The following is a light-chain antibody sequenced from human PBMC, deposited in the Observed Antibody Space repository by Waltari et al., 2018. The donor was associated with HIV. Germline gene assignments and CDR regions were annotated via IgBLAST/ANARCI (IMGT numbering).Light chain of an antibody. CDR3: TSYEGKNNLV. CDR1: STDVPTSNY. Sequence: QSALTQPPSASGSPGQSVTIPCPGTSTDVPTSNYVPWYQQHPGEAPKILIYEVNKRPSGVPDRFSGSKSGNTASLTVSGLQADDEADYYCTSYEGKNNLVFGGGTKLTVL. V-gene: IGLV2-8*01. J-gene: IGLJ2*01. CDR2: EVN.